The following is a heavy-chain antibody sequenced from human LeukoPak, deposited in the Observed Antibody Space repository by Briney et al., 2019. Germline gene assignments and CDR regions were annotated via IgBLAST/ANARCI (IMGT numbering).Heavy chain of an antibody. Sequence: PGGSLRLSCAASGFIFGGYWMSWVRQAPGRGLEWVANTNPDGSIKYYVDSANGRFTISRDNAKNSLYLQMNSLRAEDTAVYYCVSGFLQWLYWGQGTLVTVSS. CDR2: TNPDGSIK. V-gene: IGHV3-7*01. J-gene: IGHJ4*02. D-gene: IGHD3-3*01. CDR1: GFIFGGYW. CDR3: VSGFLQWLY.